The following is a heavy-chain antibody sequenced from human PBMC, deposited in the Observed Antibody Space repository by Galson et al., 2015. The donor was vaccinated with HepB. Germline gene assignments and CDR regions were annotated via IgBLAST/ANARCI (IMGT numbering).Heavy chain of an antibody. CDR1: GGSISSGGYY. V-gene: IGHV4-31*03. Sequence: TLSLTCTVSGGSISSGGYYWSWTRQHPGKGLEWIGYIYYSGSTYYNPSLKSRVTISVDTSKNQFSLKLSSVTAADTAVYYCARGVHYSNYYYYGMDVWGQGTTVTVSS. CDR3: ARGVHYSNYYYYGMDV. J-gene: IGHJ6*02. CDR2: IYYSGST. D-gene: IGHD4-11*01.